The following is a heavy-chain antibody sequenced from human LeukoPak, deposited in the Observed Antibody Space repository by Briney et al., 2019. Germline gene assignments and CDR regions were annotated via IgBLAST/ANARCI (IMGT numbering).Heavy chain of an antibody. Sequence: PSETLSLTCTVSGYSISSGYLWGWIRQPPGKGLEWIGSIDGSGSSYYNPSLKSRVIISVDTSRNQFSLKLSSVTAADTAVYYCAASISMALNWFDPWGQGTLVTVSS. D-gene: IGHD3-10*01. V-gene: IGHV4-38-2*02. CDR1: GYSISSGYL. CDR3: AASISMALNWFDP. CDR2: IDGSGSS. J-gene: IGHJ5*02.